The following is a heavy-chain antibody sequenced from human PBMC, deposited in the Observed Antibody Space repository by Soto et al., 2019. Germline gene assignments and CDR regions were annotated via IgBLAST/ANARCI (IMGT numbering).Heavy chain of an antibody. V-gene: IGHV1-69*01. J-gene: IGHJ4*02. Sequence: QVQLVQSGAEVKKPGSSVKVSCKASGGTFSSYAISWVRQAPGQGLEWMGGIIPIFGTANYAQKFQGRVTITADESTSTAYMELSSLRSEDTAVYYCARSVQAPRGYSYGSFDYWGQGTLVTVSS. D-gene: IGHD5-18*01. CDR3: ARSVQAPRGYSYGSFDY. CDR2: IIPIFGTA. CDR1: GGTFSSYA.